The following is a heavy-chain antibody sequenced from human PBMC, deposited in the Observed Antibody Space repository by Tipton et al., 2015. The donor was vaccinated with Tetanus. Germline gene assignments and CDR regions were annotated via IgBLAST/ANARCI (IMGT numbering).Heavy chain of an antibody. CDR2: INGHGTNT. CDR1: GFTFSTYW. V-gene: IGHV3-74*01. Sequence: GSLRLSCAAPGFTFSTYWMHWVRQAPGKGLMWVSRINGHGTNTAYADSVKGRFTISRDNAKNTLYLQMNSPRAEDTAVYYCARDSPDILLVPAVWGQGTLVTVSS. CDR3: ARDSPDILLVPAV. D-gene: IGHD2-2*01. J-gene: IGHJ4*02.